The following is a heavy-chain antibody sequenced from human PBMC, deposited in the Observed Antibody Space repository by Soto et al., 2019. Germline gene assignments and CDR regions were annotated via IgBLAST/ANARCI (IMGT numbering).Heavy chain of an antibody. CDR1: GGTFSSYA. CDR2: IIPIFGTA. V-gene: IGHV1-69*13. Sequence: ASVKVSCKASGGTFSSYAISWVRQAPGQGLEWMGGIIPIFGTANYAQKFQGRVTITADESTSTAYMELSSLRSEDTAVYYCAGGRAILTVSHYYYGMDVGGQGTTVT. J-gene: IGHJ6*02. D-gene: IGHD3-9*01. CDR3: AGGRAILTVSHYYYGMDV.